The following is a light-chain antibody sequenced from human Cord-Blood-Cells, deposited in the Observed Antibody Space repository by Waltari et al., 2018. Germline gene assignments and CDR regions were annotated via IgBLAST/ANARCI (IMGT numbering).Light chain of an antibody. V-gene: IGLV2-14*01. J-gene: IGLJ2*01. CDR1: SSEVGGYNY. CDR2: DVS. Sequence: QPALTQPASVSGSPGQSTTIPCTGTSSEVGGYNYFSWYQQHPGKAPKPMIYDVSNRPSGVSNRFSGSKSGNTASLTISGLQAEDEADYYCSSYTSSSTLVFGGGTKLTVL. CDR3: SSYTSSSTLV.